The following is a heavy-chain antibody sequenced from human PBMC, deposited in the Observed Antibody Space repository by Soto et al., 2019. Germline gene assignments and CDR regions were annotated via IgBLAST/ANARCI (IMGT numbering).Heavy chain of an antibody. Sequence: PSETLSLTCTVSGGSISSYYWSRIRQPPGKGLEWIGYIYYSGSTNYNPSLKSRVTISVDTSKNQFSLKLSSVTAADTAVYYCARDALKRYCSSTSCYQGLGAFDIWGQGTMVT. D-gene: IGHD2-2*01. V-gene: IGHV4-59*01. J-gene: IGHJ3*02. CDR2: IYYSGST. CDR3: ARDALKRYCSSTSCYQGLGAFDI. CDR1: GGSISSYY.